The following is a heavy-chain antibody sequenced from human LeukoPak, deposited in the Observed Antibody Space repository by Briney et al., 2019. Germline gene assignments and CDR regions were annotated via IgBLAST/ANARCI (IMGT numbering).Heavy chain of an antibody. Sequence: SQTLSLTRAISGDSVSSNSAAWNWIRQSPSRGLEWLGRTYYRAKWYNDYAVSVKSRLTINPDTSKNQFSLQLNSVTPEDTAVYSCARGEAVAGLTNFDYWGQGTLVTVSS. CDR3: ARGEAVAGLTNFDY. J-gene: IGHJ4*02. CDR1: GDSVSSNSAA. CDR2: TYYRAKWYN. D-gene: IGHD6-19*01. V-gene: IGHV6-1*01.